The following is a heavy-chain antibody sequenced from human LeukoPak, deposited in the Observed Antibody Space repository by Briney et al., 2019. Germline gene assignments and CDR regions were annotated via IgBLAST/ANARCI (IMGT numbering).Heavy chain of an antibody. J-gene: IGHJ4*02. D-gene: IGHD5-18*01. CDR1: GYTLTELS. V-gene: IGHV1-24*01. CDR3: ATGYGYGQGFDY. Sequence: ASVKVSCKVSGYTLTELSMHWVRQAPGKGLEWMGGFDPEDGETIYAQKFQGRVTMIEDTSTDTAYMELSSLRSEDTAVYYCATGYGYGQGFDYWGQGTLVTVSS. CDR2: FDPEDGET.